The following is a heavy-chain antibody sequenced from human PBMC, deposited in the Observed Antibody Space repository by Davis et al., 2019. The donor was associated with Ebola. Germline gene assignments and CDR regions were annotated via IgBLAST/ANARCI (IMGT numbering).Heavy chain of an antibody. J-gene: IGHJ4*02. D-gene: IGHD3-22*01. Sequence: AASVQVSCKASSGTFSSYAISWVRQAPGQGLEWMGGIIPIFGTANYAQKFQGRVTITADESTSTAYMELSSLRSEDTAVYYCARDRDYYDSSGYYWNYFDYWGQGTLVTVSS. CDR1: SGTFSSYA. CDR2: IIPIFGTA. V-gene: IGHV1-69*13. CDR3: ARDRDYYDSSGYYWNYFDY.